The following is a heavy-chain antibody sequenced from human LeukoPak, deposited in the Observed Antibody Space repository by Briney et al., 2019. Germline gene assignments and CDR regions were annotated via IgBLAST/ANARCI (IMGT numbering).Heavy chain of an antibody. J-gene: IGHJ4*02. CDR2: ISHSGRT. Sequence: SETLSLTCSVHGGSLSGYYWSWIRQTPGKGLELIGEISHSGRTTYYPSFKSRVTMSVDTSKNQFSPKLSSVTAADRVLYYCARQTTSGYLDYWGQGTLVTVS. D-gene: IGHD3-22*01. V-gene: IGHV4-34*01. CDR3: ARQTTSGYLDY. CDR1: GGSLSGYY.